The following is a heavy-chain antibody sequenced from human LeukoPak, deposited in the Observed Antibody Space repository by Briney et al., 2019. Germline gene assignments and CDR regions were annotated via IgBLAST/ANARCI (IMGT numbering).Heavy chain of an antibody. Sequence: PGGSLRLSCAASGFTFSTYGMHWVRQAPGKGLEWVSSISSSSSYIYYADSVKGRFTISRDNAKNSLYLQMNSLRAEDTAVYYCARAAANNEFDYWGQGTLVTVSS. D-gene: IGHD5-18*01. J-gene: IGHJ4*02. V-gene: IGHV3-21*01. CDR2: ISSSSSYI. CDR1: GFTFSTYG. CDR3: ARAAANNEFDY.